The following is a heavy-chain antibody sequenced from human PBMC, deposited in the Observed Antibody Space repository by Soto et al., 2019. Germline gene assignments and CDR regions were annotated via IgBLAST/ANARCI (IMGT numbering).Heavy chain of an antibody. J-gene: IGHJ6*02. CDR3: AKVVPAAIGHYYYGMDV. V-gene: IGHV1-69*13. CDR2: IIPIFGTA. Sequence: SVKVSCKASGGTFSSYAISWVRQAPRQGLEWMGGIIPIFGTANYAQKFQGRVTITADESTSTAYMELSSLRSEDTAVYYCAKVVPAAIGHYYYGMDVWGQGTTVTVSS. D-gene: IGHD2-2*01. CDR1: GGTFSSYA.